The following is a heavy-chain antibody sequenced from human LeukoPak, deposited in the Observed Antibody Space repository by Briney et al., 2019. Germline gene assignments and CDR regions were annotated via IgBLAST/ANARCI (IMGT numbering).Heavy chain of an antibody. CDR2: IIPILGIA. CDR3: ARGIQVRGYCSGGSCYADY. CDR1: GGTFSSYA. J-gene: IGHJ4*02. Sequence: SVKVSCKASGGTFSSYAISWVRQAPGQGLEWMGRIIPILGIANYAQKFQGRVTITADKSTSTAYMELSSLRSEDTAVYYCARGIQVRGYCSGGSCYADYWGQGTLVTVSS. V-gene: IGHV1-69*04. D-gene: IGHD2-15*01.